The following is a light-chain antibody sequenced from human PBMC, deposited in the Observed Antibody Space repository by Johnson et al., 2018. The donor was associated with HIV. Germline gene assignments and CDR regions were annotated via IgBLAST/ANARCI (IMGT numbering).Light chain of an antibody. J-gene: IGLJ1*01. Sequence: SCSGSSSNIGNNYVSWYQQLPGTAPKLLIYENNKRPSGIPDRFSGSKSGTSATLGITGLQTGDEADYYCGTWDSSLSAAVFGTGTKVTVL. CDR2: ENN. CDR3: GTWDSSLSAAV. CDR1: SSNIGNNY. V-gene: IGLV1-51*02.